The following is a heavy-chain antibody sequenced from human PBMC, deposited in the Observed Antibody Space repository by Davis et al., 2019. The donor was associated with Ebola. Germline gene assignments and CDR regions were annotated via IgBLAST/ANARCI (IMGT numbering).Heavy chain of an antibody. CDR3: ARDTGTGASTDY. D-gene: IGHD3/OR15-3a*01. J-gene: IGHJ4*02. V-gene: IGHV3-21*01. CDR2: ISSSSSYI. CDR1: GFTFSSYS. Sequence: GESLKISCAASGFTFSSYSMNWVRQAPGKGLEWVSSISSSSSYIYYADSVKGRFTISRDNAKNSLYLQMNSLRAEDTAVYYCARDTGTGASTDYWGQGTLVTVSS.